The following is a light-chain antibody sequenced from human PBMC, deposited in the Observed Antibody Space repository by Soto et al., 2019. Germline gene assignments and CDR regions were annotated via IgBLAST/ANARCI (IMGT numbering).Light chain of an antibody. CDR3: QQYNGS. V-gene: IGKV1-5*03. CDR2: KAS. CDR1: QSISNW. Sequence: DMQMTQTTSTLSASVGDRVTITCRASQSISNWLAWYQQKPGKAPKLLICKASVLESGVPSRFSGSGSGTEFTLTISSLQPDDFATYYCQQYNGSFGQGTRLEVK. J-gene: IGKJ5*01.